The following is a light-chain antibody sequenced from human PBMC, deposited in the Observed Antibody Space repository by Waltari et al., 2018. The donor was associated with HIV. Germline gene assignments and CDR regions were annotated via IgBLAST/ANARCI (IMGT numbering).Light chain of an antibody. CDR2: KAS. CDR1: QSISTW. J-gene: IGKJ1*01. V-gene: IGKV1-5*03. CDR3: QKYNTYSWT. Sequence: DIQMTQSPSTLSASVGDRVTITCRASQSISTWLAWYQQKSGKAPKVLIYKASSLESGVPSRFSGSGSGTEFTLTISSLQPEDSSTYYCQKYNTYSWTFGQGTTVEIK.